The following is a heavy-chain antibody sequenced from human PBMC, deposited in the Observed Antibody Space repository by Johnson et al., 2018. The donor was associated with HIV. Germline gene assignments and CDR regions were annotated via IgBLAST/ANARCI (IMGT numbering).Heavy chain of an antibody. Sequence: QVQVVESGGGLVQPGGSLRLSCAASGFTFSDYYMSWIRQAPGKGLEWVSYISSSGSTIYYADSVKGRFTISRDNAKNSLYLQMNSLRAEDTAVYYCARPSKREGIVVVPAAIWGQGTMVTVSS. J-gene: IGHJ3*02. CDR3: ARPSKREGIVVVPAAI. CDR1: GFTFSDYY. V-gene: IGHV3-11*04. CDR2: ISSSGSTI. D-gene: IGHD2-2*01.